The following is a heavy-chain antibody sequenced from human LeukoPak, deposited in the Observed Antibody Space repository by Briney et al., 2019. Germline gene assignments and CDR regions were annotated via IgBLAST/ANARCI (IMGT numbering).Heavy chain of an antibody. V-gene: IGHV3-7*01. Sequence: GGSLRLSCAASGFTFSSYWMSWVHQAPGKGLEWVANIKQDGSEKYYVDSVKGRFTISRDNAKNSLYLQMNSLRAEDTAVYYCARDHYYYDSYFDYWGQGTLVTVSS. D-gene: IGHD3-22*01. J-gene: IGHJ4*02. CDR2: IKQDGSEK. CDR1: GFTFSSYW. CDR3: ARDHYYYDSYFDY.